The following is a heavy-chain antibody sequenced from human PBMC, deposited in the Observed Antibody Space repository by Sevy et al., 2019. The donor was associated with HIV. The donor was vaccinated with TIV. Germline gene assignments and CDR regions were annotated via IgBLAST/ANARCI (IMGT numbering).Heavy chain of an antibody. CDR1: GFTFSSYG. CDR2: ISYDGSNK. CDR3: AKDLLSEGATRFDP. Sequence: GGSLRLSCAASGFTFSSYGMHWVRQAPGKGLEWVAVISYDGSNKYYADSVKGRFTISRDNSKNTLYLQMNSLRAEDTAVYYCAKDLLSEGATRFDPWGQGTLVTVSS. J-gene: IGHJ5*02. V-gene: IGHV3-30*18. D-gene: IGHD1-26*01.